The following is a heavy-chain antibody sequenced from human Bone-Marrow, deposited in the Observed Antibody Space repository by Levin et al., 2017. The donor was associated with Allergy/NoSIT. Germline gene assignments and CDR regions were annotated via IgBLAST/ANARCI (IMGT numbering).Heavy chain of an antibody. CDR2: ITGSGSLT. CDR1: GFTFSNYA. CDR3: AKDRGYSSGWGADY. V-gene: IGHV3-23*01. D-gene: IGHD6-19*01. Sequence: LSLTCAASGFTFSNYAMAWFRQAPGKGLEWVSSITGSGSLTYYADSVKGRCTISRDESQSTLFLQMSNLRADDTAVYYCAKDRGYSSGWGADYWGQGALVTVSS. J-gene: IGHJ4*02.